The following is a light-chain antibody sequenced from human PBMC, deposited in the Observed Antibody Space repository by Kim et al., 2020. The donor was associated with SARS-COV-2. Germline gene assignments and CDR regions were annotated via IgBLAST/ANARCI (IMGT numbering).Light chain of an antibody. Sequence: DVQMTQSLSHLSASVGDTVTISCRASQTIGKSVNWYRQKPGQAPNIVIFDATSLETGVPSRFSGSASGADFTLIISSLQPDDFGTYYCQQSYSTPLTFGQGTRLEIK. V-gene: IGKV1-39*01. CDR2: DAT. J-gene: IGKJ5*01. CDR1: QTIGKS. CDR3: QQSYSTPLT.